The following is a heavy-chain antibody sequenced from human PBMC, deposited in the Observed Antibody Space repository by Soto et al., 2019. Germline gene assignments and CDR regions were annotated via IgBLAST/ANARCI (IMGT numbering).Heavy chain of an antibody. J-gene: IGHJ4*02. Sequence: EVQMVESGGGLVQPGGSLRLSCAASGITFSSYWMYWVRQAPGKGLEWVANIKGDGSEKNYVDSVKGRFTISRDNAKNSLYLQMNSRRVEDTAVYYCASSLLRGQGTLVTVSS. CDR2: IKGDGSEK. V-gene: IGHV3-7*01. CDR1: GITFSSYW. CDR3: ASSLL.